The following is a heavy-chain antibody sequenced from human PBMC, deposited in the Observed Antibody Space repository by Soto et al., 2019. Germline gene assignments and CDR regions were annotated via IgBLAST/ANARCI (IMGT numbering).Heavy chain of an antibody. CDR1: GFTFSNYV. CDR2: ISGSGGSI. V-gene: IGHV3-23*01. D-gene: IGHD3-10*01. J-gene: IGHJ3*02. CDR3: ARCTSAGWYGNTSEI. Sequence: EVQLLESGGGLVQPGGSLRLSCAASGFTFSNYVINWVRQAPGKGLEWVSGISGSGGSIYYADSVKGRFTISRDNSKSTLYPQMNSLRVDDTAVYYCARCTSAGWYGNTSEIWGQGAMVTVS.